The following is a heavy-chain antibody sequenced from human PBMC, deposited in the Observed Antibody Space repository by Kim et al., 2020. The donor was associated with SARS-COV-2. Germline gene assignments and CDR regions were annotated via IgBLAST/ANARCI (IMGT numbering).Heavy chain of an antibody. CDR2: ISSSGSTI. CDR3: ATESITIFGVVIPFDY. J-gene: IGHJ4*02. D-gene: IGHD3-3*01. CDR1: GFTFSSYE. Sequence: GGSLRLSCAASGFTFSSYEMNWVRQAPGKGLEWVSYISSSGSTIYYADSVKGRFTISRDNAKNSLYLQINSLRAEDTAVYYCATESITIFGVVIPFDYWGQGTLVTVSS. V-gene: IGHV3-48*03.